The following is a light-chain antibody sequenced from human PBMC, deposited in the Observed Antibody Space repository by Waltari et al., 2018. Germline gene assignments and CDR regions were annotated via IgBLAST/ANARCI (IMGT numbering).Light chain of an antibody. V-gene: IGKV1-5*03. J-gene: IGKJ5*01. CDR3: QQYSDDPMT. CDR2: KSS. CDR1: QSISSW. Sequence: DIQMTQSPSALSASVGDRVTITCRASQSISSWLAWYQQKPGEVPKLLIQKSSHLQSGVPSRFSGSGSGTEMTLTNSSLQSDDFAIYYCQQYSDDPMTFGQGTRLENK.